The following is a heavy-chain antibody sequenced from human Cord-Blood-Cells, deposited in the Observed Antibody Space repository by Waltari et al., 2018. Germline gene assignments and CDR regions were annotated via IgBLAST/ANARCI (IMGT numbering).Heavy chain of an antibody. V-gene: IGHV3-53*04. J-gene: IGHJ4*02. CDR3: ARATVYDSSGYDY. CDR1: GFTVSSNY. D-gene: IGHD3-22*01. Sequence: EVQLVESGGGLVQPGGSLRLSCAASGFTVSSNYMSWVRQAPGKGLGWVSVIFSGGSTYYADSVKCRCTISRHNSKNTLYLQMNSLRAEDTAVYYCARATVYDSSGYDYWGQGTLVTVSS. CDR2: IFSGGST.